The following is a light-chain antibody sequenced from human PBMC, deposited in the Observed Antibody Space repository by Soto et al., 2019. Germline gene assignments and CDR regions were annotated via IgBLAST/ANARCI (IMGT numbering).Light chain of an antibody. Sequence: EIVLTQSPATLSLSPGERATLSCRTSQSVSSYLAWYQQKPGQAPRLLIYDASNRATGIQARFSGSGFGTDFTLTSNRLEPEDFAVYYCQQRSTWPLTFGGVIKVEIK. V-gene: IGKV3-11*01. CDR1: QSVSSY. J-gene: IGKJ4*01. CDR2: DAS. CDR3: QQRSTWPLT.